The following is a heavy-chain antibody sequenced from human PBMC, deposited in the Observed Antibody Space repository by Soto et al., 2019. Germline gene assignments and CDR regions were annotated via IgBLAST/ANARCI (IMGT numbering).Heavy chain of an antibody. CDR2: IYYSGST. Sequence: QVQLQESGPGLVKPSQTLSLTCTVSDGSISSGGYYWSWIRQHPGKGLEWIGYIYYSGSTYYNPXXKSRVTISVDXXKXQXXLKLSSVTAADTAVYYCARDYLRSTYYYGSGGFDPWGQGTLVTVSS. CDR3: ARDYLRSTYYYGSGGFDP. D-gene: IGHD3-10*01. CDR1: DGSISSGGYY. V-gene: IGHV4-31*03. J-gene: IGHJ5*02.